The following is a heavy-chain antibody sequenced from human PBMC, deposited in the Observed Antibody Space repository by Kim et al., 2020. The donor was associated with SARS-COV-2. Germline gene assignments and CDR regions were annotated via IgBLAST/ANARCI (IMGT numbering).Heavy chain of an antibody. V-gene: IGHV3-30*18. J-gene: IGHJ3*02. Sequence: GGSLRLSCAASGFTFSSYGMHWVRQAPGKGLEWVAVISYDGSNKYYADSVKGRFTISRDNSKNTLYLQMNSLRAEDTAVYYCAKVGATRIGAFDIWGQGTMVTVSS. CDR3: AKVGATRIGAFDI. D-gene: IGHD1-26*01. CDR2: ISYDGSNK. CDR1: GFTFSSYG.